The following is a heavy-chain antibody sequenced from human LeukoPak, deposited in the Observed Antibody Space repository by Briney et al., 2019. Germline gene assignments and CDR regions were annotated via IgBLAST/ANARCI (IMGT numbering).Heavy chain of an antibody. CDR1: GASISSYY. CDR2: IYYRGST. D-gene: IGHD6-13*01. V-gene: IGHV4-59*01. Sequence: PETLSLTCTVSGASISSYYWSWIRQPPGKGLEWIGYIYYRGSTHYNPSLKSRVTISVDTSKNQFSLKLSSVTAADTAVYYCASGPYPAAGTDHQFDFWGQGTLVTVSS. CDR3: ASGPYPAAGTDHQFDF. J-gene: IGHJ4*02.